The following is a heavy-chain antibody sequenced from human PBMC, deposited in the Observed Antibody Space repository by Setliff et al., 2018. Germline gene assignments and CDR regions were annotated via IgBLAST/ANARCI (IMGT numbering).Heavy chain of an antibody. J-gene: IGHJ4*02. D-gene: IGHD1-26*01. V-gene: IGHV4-38-2*02. CDR2: IYHSGSS. CDR3: ARDNPILGATDY. CDR1: GDSISNYY. Sequence: SETLSLTCTVSGDSISNYYWGWIRQPPGKGLEWIGSIYHSGSSYYNPSLRSRVTISVDTSRNQFSLNLTSVTAADTALYFCARDNPILGATDYWGQGALVTVSS.